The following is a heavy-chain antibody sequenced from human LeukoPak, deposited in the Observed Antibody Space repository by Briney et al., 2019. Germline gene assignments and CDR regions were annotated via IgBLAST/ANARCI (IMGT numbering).Heavy chain of an antibody. D-gene: IGHD2-2*01. V-gene: IGHV4-34*01. CDR3: ARMSSTSAYYYGMDV. Sequence: SETLSLTCAVYGGSFSGYYWSWIRQPPGKGLEWIGEINHSGSTNYNPSLKSRVTISVDTSKNQFSLKLSSVTAADTAVYYCARMSSTSAYYYGMDVWGQGTTVTVSS. CDR1: GGSFSGYY. J-gene: IGHJ6*02. CDR2: INHSGST.